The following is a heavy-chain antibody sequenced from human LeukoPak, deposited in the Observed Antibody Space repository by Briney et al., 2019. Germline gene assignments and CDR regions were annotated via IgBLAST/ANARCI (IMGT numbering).Heavy chain of an antibody. V-gene: IGHV4-59*01. CDR1: GGSIGSYY. D-gene: IGHD2-15*01. CDR3: ASDRGFCSGGSCGNIDY. J-gene: IGHJ4*02. CDR2: IYNSGST. Sequence: SETLSLTSTVSGGSIGSYYWNWIRPTPGKGLEWIGYIYNSGSTKYNPSLKSRVTISEDTSKNQFSLKLSSVTAADTAVFYCASDRGFCSGGSCGNIDYWGQGTLVTVSS.